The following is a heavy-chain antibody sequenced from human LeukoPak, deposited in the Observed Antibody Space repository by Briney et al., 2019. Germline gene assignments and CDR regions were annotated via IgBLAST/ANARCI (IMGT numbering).Heavy chain of an antibody. CDR2: ISSSSSST. Sequence: TGGSLRPSCVASGFTFSSYTMSWVRQAPGKGLEWVSAISSSSSSTSYANSVKGRFTISRDNAKNSLFLQINSLRAEDTAVYYCAPSCGSDCPGAYWGQGTLVTVSS. CDR3: APSCGSDCPGAY. CDR1: GFTFSSYT. J-gene: IGHJ4*02. D-gene: IGHD2-21*02. V-gene: IGHV3-21*04.